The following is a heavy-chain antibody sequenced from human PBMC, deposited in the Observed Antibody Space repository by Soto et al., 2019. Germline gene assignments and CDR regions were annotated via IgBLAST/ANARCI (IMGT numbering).Heavy chain of an antibody. D-gene: IGHD6-19*01. CDR3: AKDLTSGWAVVYYYMDV. Sequence: GGSLRLSCAASGFTFSSYAMSWVRQAPGKGLEWVSAISGSGGSTYYADSVKGRFTISRDNSKNTLYLQMNSLRAEDTAVYYCAKDLTSGWAVVYYYMDVWGKGTTVTVSS. CDR1: GFTFSSYA. J-gene: IGHJ6*03. CDR2: ISGSGGST. V-gene: IGHV3-23*01.